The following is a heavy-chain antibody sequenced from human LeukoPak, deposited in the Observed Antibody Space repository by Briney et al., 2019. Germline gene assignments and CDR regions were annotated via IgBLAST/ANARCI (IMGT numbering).Heavy chain of an antibody. D-gene: IGHD3-22*01. CDR1: GYTFSSYY. Sequence: ASVKVSCKASGYTFSSYYVHWVRQAPGQGLEWMGMIIPSDGFTSYAQKFQARVTMTEDTSTDTAYMELSSLRSEDTAVYYCARGETGRDSSGYFGYWGQGTLVTVSS. V-gene: IGHV1-46*01. CDR2: IIPSDGFT. CDR3: ARGETGRDSSGYFGY. J-gene: IGHJ4*02.